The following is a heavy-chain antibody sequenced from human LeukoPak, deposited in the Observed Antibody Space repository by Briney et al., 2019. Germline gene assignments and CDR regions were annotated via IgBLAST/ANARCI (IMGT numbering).Heavy chain of an antibody. J-gene: IGHJ4*02. D-gene: IGHD3-10*01. V-gene: IGHV1-24*01. Sequence: GASVKVSCEVSGYTLTELSMHWVRQAPGKGLEWMGGFDPEDGETIYAQKFQGRVTMTEDTSADTAYMELSSLRSEDTAVYYCVPYGSGSYPLDYWGQGTLVTVSS. CDR3: VPYGSGSYPLDY. CDR2: FDPEDGET. CDR1: GYTLTELS.